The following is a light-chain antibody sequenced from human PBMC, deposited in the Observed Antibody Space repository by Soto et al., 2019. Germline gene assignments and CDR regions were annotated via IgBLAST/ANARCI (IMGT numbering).Light chain of an antibody. CDR3: QQFSSYPLT. CDR1: QTVRNNY. V-gene: IGKV3-20*01. Sequence: EMVMTQSPATLSVSKGERATLSCRASQTVRNNYLAWYQQKPGQAPRLLIYDASSRATGIPDRFSGGGSGTDFTLTISRLEPEDFAVYYCQQFSSYPLTFGGGTKVDI. J-gene: IGKJ4*01. CDR2: DAS.